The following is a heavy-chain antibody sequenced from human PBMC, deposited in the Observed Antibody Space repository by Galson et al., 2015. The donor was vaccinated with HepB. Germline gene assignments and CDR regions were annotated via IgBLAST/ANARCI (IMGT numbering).Heavy chain of an antibody. J-gene: IGHJ4*02. CDR2: ISYDGSNK. D-gene: IGHD6-13*01. Sequence: SLRLSCAASGFTFSSYGMHWVRQAPGKGLEWVAVISYDGSNKYYADSVKGRFTISRDNSKNTLYLQMNSLRAEDTAVYYCAKVAYSSSWYDYWGQGTLVTVSS. CDR1: GFTFSSYG. CDR3: AKVAYSSSWYDY. V-gene: IGHV3-30*18.